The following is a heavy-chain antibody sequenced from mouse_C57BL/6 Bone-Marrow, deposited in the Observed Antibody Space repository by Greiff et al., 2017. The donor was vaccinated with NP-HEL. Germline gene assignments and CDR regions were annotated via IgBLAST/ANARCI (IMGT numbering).Heavy chain of an antibody. CDR2: IYPGNSDT. V-gene: IGHV1-5*01. CDR1: GYTFTSYW. Sequence: VQLQQSGTVLARPGASVKMSCKTSGYTFTSYWMHWVKQRPGQGLEWIGAIYPGNSDTSYNQKFKGKAKLTAVTSASTAYMELSSLTNEDSAVYYCTRAYYGNYRAWFAYWGQGTLVTVSA. D-gene: IGHD2-1*01. CDR3: TRAYYGNYRAWFAY. J-gene: IGHJ3*01.